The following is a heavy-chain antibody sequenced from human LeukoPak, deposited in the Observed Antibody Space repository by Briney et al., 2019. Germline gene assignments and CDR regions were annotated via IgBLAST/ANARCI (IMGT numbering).Heavy chain of an antibody. CDR1: GGSISSSSYY. CDR2: IYYSGST. V-gene: IGHV4-39*01. J-gene: IGHJ5*02. CDR3: ARRGYYDSRGWFDP. Sequence: PSETLSLTCSVSGGSISSSSYYWGWIRQPPGKGLEWIGSIYYSGSTYYNPSLKSRVTISVDTSKNQFSLKLSSVTAADTAVYYCARRGYYDSRGWFDPWGQGTLVTVSS. D-gene: IGHD3-22*01.